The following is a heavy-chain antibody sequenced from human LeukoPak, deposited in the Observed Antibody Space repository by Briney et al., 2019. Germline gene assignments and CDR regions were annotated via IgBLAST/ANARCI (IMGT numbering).Heavy chain of an antibody. V-gene: IGHV4-39*07. CDR1: GDSISSNRYY. J-gene: IGHJ4*02. CDR3: ARKASDTRKFCGGGSCRFDY. Sequence: PSEILSLTCTVSGDSISSNRYYWGWIRQPPGKELEWIGSIYYSGSTYYNPSLKSRVTISIDTYKNQFSLKLRSVTAADTAVYYCARKASDTRKFCGGGSCRFDYWGQGILVTVSS. D-gene: IGHD2-15*01. CDR2: IYYSGST.